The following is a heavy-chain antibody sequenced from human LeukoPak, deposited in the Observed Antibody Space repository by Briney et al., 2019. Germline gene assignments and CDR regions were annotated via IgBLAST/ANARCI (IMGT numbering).Heavy chain of an antibody. D-gene: IGHD3-10*01. CDR1: GYTFTSYG. J-gene: IGHJ6*02. Sequence: ASVKVSCEASGYTFTSYGISWVRQAPGQGLEWMGWISAYNGNTNYAQKLQGRVTMTTDTSTSTAYMELRSLRSDDTAVYYCARIYGSGTLYGMDVWGQGTTVTVSS. CDR2: ISAYNGNT. V-gene: IGHV1-18*01. CDR3: ARIYGSGTLYGMDV.